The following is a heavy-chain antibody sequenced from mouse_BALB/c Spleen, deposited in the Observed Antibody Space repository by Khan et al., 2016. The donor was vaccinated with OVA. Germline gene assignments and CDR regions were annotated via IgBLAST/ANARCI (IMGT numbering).Heavy chain of an antibody. CDR3: ARSYGGDFDY. D-gene: IGHD2-12*01. Sequence: EVQLQESGPGLVKPSQSLSLTCTVTGYSITSDYAWNWIRQFPGNKLEWMGYISYSGNTKYNPSLKSRISITRDTSKNQFFLQLNSVTTEDTATYYCARSYGGDFDYWGQGTTLTVSS. CDR2: ISYSGNT. V-gene: IGHV3-2*02. J-gene: IGHJ2*01. CDR1: GYSITSDYA.